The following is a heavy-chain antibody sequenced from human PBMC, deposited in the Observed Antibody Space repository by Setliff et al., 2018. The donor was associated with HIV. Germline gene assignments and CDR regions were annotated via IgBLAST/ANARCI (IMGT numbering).Heavy chain of an antibody. CDR2: IYHSGTT. J-gene: IGHJ6*03. Sequence: PSETLSLTCAVSGYSISSGHYWGWIRQPPGKGLEWIGSIYHSGTTYDNPSLKSRVTISVDTSKNQFSLKLSSVTAADTAVYYCARHGAYEAYYDYMDVWGQGTMVTVS. D-gene: IGHD5-12*01. CDR1: GYSISSGHY. V-gene: IGHV4-38-2*01. CDR3: ARHGAYEAYYDYMDV.